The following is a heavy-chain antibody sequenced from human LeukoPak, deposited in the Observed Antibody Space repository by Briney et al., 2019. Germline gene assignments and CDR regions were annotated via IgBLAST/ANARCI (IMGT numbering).Heavy chain of an antibody. CDR3: ARDTTSYSPSRDGWFDP. CDR1: GGSISSYY. V-gene: IGHV4-4*07. D-gene: IGHD6-13*01. J-gene: IGHJ5*02. CDR2: IYTSGST. Sequence: SETLSLTCTVSGGSISSYYWSWIRQPAGKGLEWIGRIYTSGSTNYNPSLKSRVTMSVDTSKNQFSLKLSSVTAVDTAVYYRARDTTSYSPSRDGWFDPWGQGTLVTVSS.